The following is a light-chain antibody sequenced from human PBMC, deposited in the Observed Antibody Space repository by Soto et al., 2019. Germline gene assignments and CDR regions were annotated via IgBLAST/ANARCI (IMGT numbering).Light chain of an antibody. J-gene: IGKJ4*02. V-gene: IGKV1-13*02. CDR2: DAS. Sequence: AIQLTQSPSSLSASVEDRVTITCRASQGISRALAWYQQKPGKAPKLLIYDASSLESGVPSRFSGSGSGTEFALAISSLQPEDVATYCCQQFNSYPLTFGGGTKVEIK. CDR1: QGISRA. CDR3: QQFNSYPLT.